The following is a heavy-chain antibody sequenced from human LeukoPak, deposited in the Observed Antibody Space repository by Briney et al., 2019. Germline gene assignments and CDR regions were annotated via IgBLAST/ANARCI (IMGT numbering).Heavy chain of an antibody. CDR3: ARTPQWLTSGFDY. CDR2: IYYSGST. D-gene: IGHD6-19*01. V-gene: IGHV4-39*07. J-gene: IGHJ4*02. CDR1: GGSISSSSYY. Sequence: SETLSLTCTVSGGSISSSSYYWGWIRQPPGKGLEWIGSIYYSGSTYYNPSLKSRVTISVDTSKNQFSLKLSSVTAADTAVYYCARTPQWLTSGFDYWGQGTLVTVSS.